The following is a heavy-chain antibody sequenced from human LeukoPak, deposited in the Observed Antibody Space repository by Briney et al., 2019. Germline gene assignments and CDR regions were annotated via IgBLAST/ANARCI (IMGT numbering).Heavy chain of an antibody. CDR3: ARHPRRYYGSGSYYNELNAFDI. V-gene: IGHV4-34*01. Sequence: SETLSLTCAVCGGSFSGYYWSWIRQPPGKGLEWIGEINHSGSTNYNPSLKSRVTISVDTSKNQFSLKLSSVTAADTAVYYCARHPRRYYGSGSYYNELNAFDIWGQGTMVTVSS. CDR2: INHSGST. J-gene: IGHJ3*02. D-gene: IGHD3-10*01. CDR1: GGSFSGYY.